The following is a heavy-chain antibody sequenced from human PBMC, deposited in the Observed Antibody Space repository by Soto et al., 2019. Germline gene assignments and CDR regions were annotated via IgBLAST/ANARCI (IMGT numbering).Heavy chain of an antibody. D-gene: IGHD4-4*01. V-gene: IGHV5-51*01. CDR2: IYPGDSDT. CDR1: GYSFTSYW. CDR3: ARHVGYSNYAGSSSPTYGMDV. Sequence: EVQLVQSGAEVKKPGESLKISCKGSGYSFTSYWIGWVRQMPGKGLEWMGIIYPGDSDTRYSPSFQGQVTISADKSIXXAXLXLSSLKASDTAMYYCARHVGYSNYAGSSSPTYGMDVWGQGTTVTVSS. J-gene: IGHJ6*02.